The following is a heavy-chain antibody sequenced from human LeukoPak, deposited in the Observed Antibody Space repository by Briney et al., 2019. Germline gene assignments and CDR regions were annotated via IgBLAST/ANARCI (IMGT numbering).Heavy chain of an antibody. D-gene: IGHD3-16*01. CDR3: VRGDSVDY. Sequence: GGSLRLSCVISGFTLSHFGIHWVRQAPGKGLEWVAFIHLNGSNKNYADSVKGRFTVSRDNSKNTVYLQMSSLRGDDTAMYYCVRGDSVDYWGQGTLVAVSA. CDR2: IHLNGSNK. V-gene: IGHV3-30*02. J-gene: IGHJ4*02. CDR1: GFTLSHFG.